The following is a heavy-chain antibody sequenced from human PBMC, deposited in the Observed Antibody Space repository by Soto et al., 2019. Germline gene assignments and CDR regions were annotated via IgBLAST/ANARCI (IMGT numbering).Heavy chain of an antibody. V-gene: IGHV1-3*01. CDR3: ARGSIAVAGRNQLDY. CDR1: GYFFTSYA. Sequence: QVPLVQSGPEVKKTGASVKVSCRASGYFFTSYAIHWVRQAPGPRLEWLGWINAANGHTKYSQNFQGRVIITRDTSANTVYMAVSSLKSGDTAVYYCARGSIAVAGRNQLDYWGQGTRVTVFS. J-gene: IGHJ4*02. CDR2: INAANGHT. D-gene: IGHD6-19*01.